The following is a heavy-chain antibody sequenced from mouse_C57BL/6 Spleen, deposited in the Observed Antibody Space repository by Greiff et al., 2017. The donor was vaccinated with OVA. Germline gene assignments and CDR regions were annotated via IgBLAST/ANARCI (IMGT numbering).Heavy chain of an antibody. CDR3: ARSRDYDGWYFDV. J-gene: IGHJ1*03. CDR2: IYPRSGNT. D-gene: IGHD2-4*01. Sequence: QVQLQQSGAELARPGASVKLSCTASGYTFTSYGIRWVQQRPGQGLAWIGEIYPRSGNTYYNEKFKGKATLTEDKSSSTAYMELRSLTSEDSAVYFGARSRDYDGWYFDVWGTGTTVTVSS. CDR1: GYTFTSYG. V-gene: IGHV1-81*01.